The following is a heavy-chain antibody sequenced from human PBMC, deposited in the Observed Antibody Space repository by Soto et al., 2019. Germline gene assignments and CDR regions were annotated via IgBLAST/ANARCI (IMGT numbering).Heavy chain of an antibody. J-gene: IGHJ5*01. CDR1: GYTFRNYA. CDR3: ARDAAFWSGRNLNWFDS. V-gene: IGHV1-18*04. CDR2: INTYKGDT. Sequence: QVHLVQSGAEVKEPGASVKVYCKASGYTFRNYAITWVRQAPGQGLEWMGWINTYKGDTNYAHKFQGRVTMTTDTSTSTAYMELRSLRSDDTAIYYCARDAAFWSGRNLNWFDSWGQGTLVTVSS. D-gene: IGHD3-3*01.